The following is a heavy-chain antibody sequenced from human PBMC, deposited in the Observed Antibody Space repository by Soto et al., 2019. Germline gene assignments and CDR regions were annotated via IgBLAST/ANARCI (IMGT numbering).Heavy chain of an antibody. CDR2: INPADSET. J-gene: IGHJ6*01. CDR1: GYSYTSYW. Sequence: PGESLTSSCDGSGYSYTSYWIVWVRQRPGRGLEWMGMINPADSETNYSPSFQGQVTISADRSTSTAFLQWSSLKASDTAMYYCVRRAEGRPGDGYYYVALDVWGQGTTVTVSS. CDR3: VRRAEGRPGDGYYYVALDV. V-gene: IGHV5-51*01. D-gene: IGHD6-6*01.